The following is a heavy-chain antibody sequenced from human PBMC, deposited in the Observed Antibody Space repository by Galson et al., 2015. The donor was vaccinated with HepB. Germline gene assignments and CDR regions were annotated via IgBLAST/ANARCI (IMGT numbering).Heavy chain of an antibody. V-gene: IGHV4-31*03. Sequence: LSLTCTVSGGSIGSGGYYWSWIRQHPGKGLEWIGYIYYSGSTYYNPSLKSRVTISVDTSKNQFSLKLSSVTAADTAVYYCARDTSIDYGDYKTPYYYGMDVWGQGTTVTVSS. CDR3: ARDTSIDYGDYKTPYYYGMDV. CDR2: IYYSGST. J-gene: IGHJ6*02. D-gene: IGHD4-17*01. CDR1: GGSIGSGGYY.